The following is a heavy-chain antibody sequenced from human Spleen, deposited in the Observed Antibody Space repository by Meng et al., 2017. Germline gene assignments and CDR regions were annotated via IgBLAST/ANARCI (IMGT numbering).Heavy chain of an antibody. V-gene: IGHV3-15*01. J-gene: IGHJ4*02. CDR2: IKRNSDGGTI. CDR1: GLSFTDAW. D-gene: IGHD6-13*01. CDR3: ATGAAAADH. Sequence: VEGVGGGGCLVKPGVSIRLSCVASGLSFTDAWMSWVRQAPGKGLEWVGRIKRNSDGGTIDYAAPVKGRFTISRDDSKNTLYLQMDSLITEDTAVYFCATGAAAADHWGQGTLVTVSS.